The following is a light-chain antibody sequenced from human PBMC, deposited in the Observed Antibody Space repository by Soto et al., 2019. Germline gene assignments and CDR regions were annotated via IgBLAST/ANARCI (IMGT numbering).Light chain of an antibody. Sequence: EIVLTQSPGTLSLSPGERATLSCRASQSVSSSYLAWYQQKPGQAPRLLIYGASNRATGIPDRFSGSGSGTDFTLTISRLEPEDFAVFYCQQYGGSPSFGGGTKVEIK. CDR1: QSVSSSY. V-gene: IGKV3-20*01. J-gene: IGKJ4*01. CDR2: GAS. CDR3: QQYGGSPS.